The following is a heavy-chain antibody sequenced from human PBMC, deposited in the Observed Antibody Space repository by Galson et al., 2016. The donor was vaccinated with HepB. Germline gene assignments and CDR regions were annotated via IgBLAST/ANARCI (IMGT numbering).Heavy chain of an antibody. V-gene: IGHV1-69*13. CDR1: GGTFSSYT. CDR3: ARGVEMATIGGYYDF. Sequence: SVKVSCKASGGTFSSYTFSWARQAPGQGLEWMGGIIPMFGAADYAQKFQRRVTITADESTSTAYMELSSLRSEDTAVYYCARGVEMATIGGYYDFWGQGTMVTVSS. CDR2: IIPMFGAA. D-gene: IGHD5-24*01. J-gene: IGHJ3*01.